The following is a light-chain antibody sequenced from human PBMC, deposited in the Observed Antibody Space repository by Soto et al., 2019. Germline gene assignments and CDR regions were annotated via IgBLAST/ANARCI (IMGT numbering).Light chain of an antibody. V-gene: IGKV1-39*01. CDR3: QQSYSPLLT. J-gene: IGKJ4*01. CDR2: AAS. CDR1: QSISSY. Sequence: DIQMTQSPSSLSASVGDRVTITCRESQSISSYLNWYQQKPVKAPKLLIYAASSLQSGVPSRFSGSGSGTDFNLTISSLQPEDFATYYCQQSYSPLLTFGGGTKVEIK.